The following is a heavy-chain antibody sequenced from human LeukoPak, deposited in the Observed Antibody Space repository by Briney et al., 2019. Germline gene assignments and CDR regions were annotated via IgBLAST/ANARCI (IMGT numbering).Heavy chain of an antibody. J-gene: IGHJ4*02. CDR3: ARDAGRYFDWLGY. V-gene: IGHV3-33*01. D-gene: IGHD3-9*01. CDR1: GFTFSSYG. Sequence: GRSLRLSCAASGFTFSSYGMHWVRQAPGKGLEWVAVIWYDGSNKYYADSVKGRFTISRDNSKNTLYLQMDSLRAEDTAVYYCARDAGRYFDWLGYWGQGTLVTVSS. CDR2: IWYDGSNK.